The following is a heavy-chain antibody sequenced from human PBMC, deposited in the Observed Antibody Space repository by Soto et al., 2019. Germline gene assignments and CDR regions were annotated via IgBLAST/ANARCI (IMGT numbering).Heavy chain of an antibody. CDR3: ARKRYYYDSREPYYSDY. D-gene: IGHD3-22*01. J-gene: IGHJ4*02. Sequence: HPGGSLRLSCAASGFTFSSYWMSWVRQAPGKGLEWVANIKQDGSGKYYVDSVKGRFTISRDNAKNSLYLQMNSLRAEDTAVYYCARKRYYYDSREPYYSDYWGQGTLVTVSS. V-gene: IGHV3-7*01. CDR1: GFTFSSYW. CDR2: IKQDGSGK.